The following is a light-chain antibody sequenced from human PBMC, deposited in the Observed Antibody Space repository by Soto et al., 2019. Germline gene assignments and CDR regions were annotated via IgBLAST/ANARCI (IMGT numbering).Light chain of an antibody. Sequence: EIVMAQFQETLAVSVCERPTIKCRSSQSLLHSSDNRNYLTWYQQKRGQPPKLLIYWASTRQSGVPDRFSGSVSGTDGTITINSLKAEDGSVYDCQQSYSTTWTFGQGTKVDIK. CDR2: WAS. J-gene: IGKJ1*01. CDR1: QSLLHSSDNRNY. CDR3: QQSYSTTWT. V-gene: IGKV4-1*01.